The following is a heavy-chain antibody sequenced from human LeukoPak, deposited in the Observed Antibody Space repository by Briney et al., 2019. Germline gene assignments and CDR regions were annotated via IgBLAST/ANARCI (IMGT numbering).Heavy chain of an antibody. J-gene: IGHJ4*02. CDR3: AKVRWDNSGWYYLDN. D-gene: IGHD6-19*01. CDR1: GFTFSDYN. Sequence: GGSLRLSCAASGFTFSDYNMHWVRQAPGKGLEWVAVISYDGSNKYYADSVKGRFTISRDNSKNTLYLQMNSLTDEDTAVCYCAKVRWDNSGWYYLDNWGQGTLVTVSS. CDR2: ISYDGSNK. V-gene: IGHV3-30*18.